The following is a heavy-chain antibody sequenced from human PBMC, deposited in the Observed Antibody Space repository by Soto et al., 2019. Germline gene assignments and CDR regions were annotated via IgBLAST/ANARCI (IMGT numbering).Heavy chain of an antibody. Sequence: TLSLTCAVYGGSFSGYYWSWIRQPPGTGLEWNGEINHSGSTNYNPSLKSRVTISVEPSKNQFSLKLSSVTAADTAVYYCAIGSNGQDIVLMVYAIPQYYCDYWGQGILGTLSS. CDR3: AIGSNGQDIVLMVYAIPQYYCDY. CDR2: INHSGST. V-gene: IGHV4-34*01. J-gene: IGHJ4*02. CDR1: GGSFSGYY. D-gene: IGHD2-8*01.